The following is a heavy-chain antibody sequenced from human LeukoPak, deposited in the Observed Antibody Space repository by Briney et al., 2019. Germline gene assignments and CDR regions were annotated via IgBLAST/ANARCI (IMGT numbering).Heavy chain of an antibody. CDR3: ARDRGYTQDY. J-gene: IGHJ4*02. Sequence: GGSLRLSCAASGFTFSSYWMHWVRQAPGKGLVWVSHIKSDGSSTSYADSVKGRFTISRDNSKNTLYLQMNSLRAEDTAVYYCARDRGYTQDYWGQGTLVTVSS. D-gene: IGHD5-12*01. CDR1: GFTFSSYW. V-gene: IGHV3-74*01. CDR2: IKSDGSST.